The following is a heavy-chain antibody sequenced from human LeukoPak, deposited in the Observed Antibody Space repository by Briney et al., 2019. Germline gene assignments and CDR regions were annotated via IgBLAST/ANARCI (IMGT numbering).Heavy chain of an antibody. CDR3: AKDKPYDSSGPPSYFDY. CDR1: GFTFSSYA. Sequence: PGGSLRLSCAASGFTFSSYAMSWVRQAPGKGLEWVSAISGSGGSTYHADSVKGRFTISRDNSKNTLYLQMNSLRAEDTAVYYCAKDKPYDSSGPPSYFDYWGQGTLVTVSS. V-gene: IGHV3-23*01. D-gene: IGHD3-22*01. CDR2: ISGSGGST. J-gene: IGHJ4*02.